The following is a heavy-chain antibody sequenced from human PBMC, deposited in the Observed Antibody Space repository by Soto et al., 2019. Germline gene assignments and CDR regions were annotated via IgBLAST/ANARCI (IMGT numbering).Heavy chain of an antibody. CDR2: IYWDDDK. Sequence: QITLKESGPTLVKPTQTLTLTCTFSGFSLTTSGVGVGWIRQPPGKALEWLALIYWDDDKRYSPSLQSRPTITKDTYKNQVVLTMTNMDPVDTATYYCARHHYHPFTRTHLFDYWGQGTLVTVSS. D-gene: IGHD1-1*01. J-gene: IGHJ4*02. CDR1: GFSLTTSGVG. V-gene: IGHV2-5*02. CDR3: ARHHYHPFTRTHLFDY.